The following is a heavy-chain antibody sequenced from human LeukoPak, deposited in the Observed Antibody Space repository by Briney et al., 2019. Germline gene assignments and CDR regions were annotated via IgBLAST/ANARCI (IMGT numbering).Heavy chain of an antibody. CDR3: ARQGERYSSNWLIFDY. V-gene: IGHV4-4*07. CDR1: GGSISSYY. CDR2: IYTSGST. D-gene: IGHD6-13*01. J-gene: IGHJ4*02. Sequence: SETLSLTCTVSGGSISSYYWSWIRQPAGKGLEWIGRIYTSGSTNYNPSLKSRVTMSVDTSKNQFSLKLSSVTAADTAVYYCARQGERYSSNWLIFDYWGQGTLVTVSS.